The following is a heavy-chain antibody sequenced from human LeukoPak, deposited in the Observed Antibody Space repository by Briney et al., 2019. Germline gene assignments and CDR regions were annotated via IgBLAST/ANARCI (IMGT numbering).Heavy chain of an antibody. V-gene: IGHV4-34*01. CDR3: ATLLPRTGTTAYYFHNDMDV. Sequence: PSETLSLTCGVYGVVSSGNYWSWIRQSPGRGPEWIGEINHSGSNNYNPSLKSRVIISIDTSKNQFSLKLSSVTAADTADYYCATLLPRTGTTAYYFHNDMDVWGKGTTVTISS. D-gene: IGHD1-1*01. J-gene: IGHJ6*03. CDR1: GVVSSGNY. CDR2: INHSGSN.